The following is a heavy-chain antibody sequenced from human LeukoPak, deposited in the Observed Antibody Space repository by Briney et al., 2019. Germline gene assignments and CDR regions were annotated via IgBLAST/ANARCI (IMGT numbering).Heavy chain of an antibody. J-gene: IGHJ6*03. V-gene: IGHV4-4*07. Sequence: SETLSLTCTVSGGSISSYYRSWIRQPAGKGLEWIWRIYTSGSTNYNPSLKSRVTISVDNSKNQFSLKLSSVTAADTAVYYCASTAVGVVYYYYYYMDVWGKGTTVTVSS. CDR2: IYTSGST. CDR3: ASTAVGVVYYYYYYMDV. D-gene: IGHD3-3*01. CDR1: GGSISSYY.